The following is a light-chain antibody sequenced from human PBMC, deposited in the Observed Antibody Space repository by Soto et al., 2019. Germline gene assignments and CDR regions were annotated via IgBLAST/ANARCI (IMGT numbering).Light chain of an antibody. CDR2: DAS. J-gene: IGKJ1*01. CDR1: QSVSSY. Sequence: EIVLTQSPATLSLSPGERSTLSCRSIQSVSSYLVWYQQKPGQAPRLLIYDASNRATGIPARFSGSGSGTEFTLTISSLQSEDFAVYYCQQYNNWPPKRTFGQGTKVDIK. V-gene: IGKV3-11*01. CDR3: QQYNNWPPKRT.